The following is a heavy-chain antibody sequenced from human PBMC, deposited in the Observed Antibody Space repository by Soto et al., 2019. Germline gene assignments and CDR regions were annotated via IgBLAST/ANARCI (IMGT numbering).Heavy chain of an antibody. D-gene: IGHD3-10*01. Sequence: SETLSLTCTVSGGSISSSSYYWGWIRQPPGKGLEWIGSIYYSGSTYYNPSLKSRVTISVDTSKNQFSLKLSSVTAADTAVYYCARHFHGSGSHDIWGQGTMVTVSS. V-gene: IGHV4-39*01. CDR2: IYYSGST. CDR3: ARHFHGSGSHDI. J-gene: IGHJ3*02. CDR1: GGSISSSSYY.